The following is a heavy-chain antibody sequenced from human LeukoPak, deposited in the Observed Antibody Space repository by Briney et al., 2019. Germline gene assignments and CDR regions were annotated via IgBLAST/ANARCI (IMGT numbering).Heavy chain of an antibody. D-gene: IGHD2-2*01. Sequence: SETLSLTCTVSGGSISSSSYYWGWIRQPPGKGLEWIGSIYYSGSTYYNPSLKSRVTISVDTSKNQFSLKLSSVTAADTAVYYCARVPTPHCSSTSCHNLWGQGTLVTVSS. J-gene: IGHJ4*02. V-gene: IGHV4-39*07. CDR1: GGSISSSSYY. CDR2: IYYSGST. CDR3: ARVPTPHCSSTSCHNL.